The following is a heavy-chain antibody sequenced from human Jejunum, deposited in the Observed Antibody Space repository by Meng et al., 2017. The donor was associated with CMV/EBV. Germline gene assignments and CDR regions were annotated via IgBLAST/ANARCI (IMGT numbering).Heavy chain of an antibody. J-gene: IGHJ4*02. CDR1: GFTFSSYW. CDR3: ARDIIRPDY. Sequence: SCAASGFTFSSYWMTWVRQAPGKGLEWVANIKQDGSEKNYVDSVKGRFTISRDNAKNSLYPQMNSLRAEDTAVYYCARDIIRPDYWGQGTLVTVSS. D-gene: IGHD3-3*01. CDR2: IKQDGSEK. V-gene: IGHV3-7*01.